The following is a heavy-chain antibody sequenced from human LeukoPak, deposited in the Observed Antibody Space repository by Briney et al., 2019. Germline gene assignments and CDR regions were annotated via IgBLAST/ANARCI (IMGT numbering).Heavy chain of an antibody. CDR1: GLTASSNY. Sequence: GGSLRLSCAASGLTASSNYMSWVRQAPGKGLEWVSVIYSGGSTYYADSVKGRFTISRDNSKNTLYLQMNSLRPEDTAVYYCARDLPPAPWNGMDVWGQGTTVTVSS. J-gene: IGHJ6*02. CDR2: IYSGGST. V-gene: IGHV3-53*01. D-gene: IGHD2-2*01. CDR3: ARDLPPAPWNGMDV.